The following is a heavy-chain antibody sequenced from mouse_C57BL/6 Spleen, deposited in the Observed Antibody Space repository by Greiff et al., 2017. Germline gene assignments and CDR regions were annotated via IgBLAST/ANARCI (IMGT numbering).Heavy chain of an antibody. CDR3: ARGPHYYGSQSLYAMDY. Sequence: VQLKQSGPELVKPGASVKIPCKASGYTFTDYNMDWVKQSHGKSLEWIGDINPNNGGTIYNQKFKGKATLTVDKSSSTAYMERRSLTSEDTAVYYCARGPHYYGSQSLYAMDYWGQGTSVTVSS. CDR2: INPNNGGT. J-gene: IGHJ4*01. V-gene: IGHV1-18*01. CDR1: GYTFTDYN. D-gene: IGHD1-1*01.